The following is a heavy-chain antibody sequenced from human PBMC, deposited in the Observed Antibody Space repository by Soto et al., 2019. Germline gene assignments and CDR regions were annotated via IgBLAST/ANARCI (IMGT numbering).Heavy chain of an antibody. D-gene: IGHD1-1*01. V-gene: IGHV4-39*02. CDR2: VYYNGFT. J-gene: IGHJ5*02. CDR1: AGSISSSNYY. CDR3: ARDQSWHDLVWWFDP. Sequence: SETLSLTCTVSAGSISSSNYYWGWIRQPPGKGLEWIGNVYYNGFTYYNPSLKSRVTISVDTSKNHFSLKLTSVTAADTAVYYCARDQSWHDLVWWFDPWGQGTLVTVSS.